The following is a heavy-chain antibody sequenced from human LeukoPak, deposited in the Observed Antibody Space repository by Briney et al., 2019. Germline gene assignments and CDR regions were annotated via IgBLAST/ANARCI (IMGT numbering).Heavy chain of an antibody. V-gene: IGHV4-59*01. D-gene: IGHD1-26*01. Sequence: SETLSLTCTVSGGSISSYYWSWIRQPPGKGLEWMGYIYYSGSTNYNPSLKSRVTISVDTSKNQFSLKLSSVTAADTAVYYCAGSGSYYGAFDYWGQGTLVTVSS. CDR2: IYYSGST. CDR1: GGSISSYY. CDR3: AGSGSYYGAFDY. J-gene: IGHJ4*02.